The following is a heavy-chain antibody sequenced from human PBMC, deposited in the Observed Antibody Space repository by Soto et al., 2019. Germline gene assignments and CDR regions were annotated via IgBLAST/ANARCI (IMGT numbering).Heavy chain of an antibody. CDR1: GGSFTGDY. CDR2: VFGNGAGTP. Sequence: SATLSLTCSVSGGSFTGDYWSWIRQPAGKGLQWIGRVFGNGAGTPIYNSLLKSRARMSADPSKRQFSLTLTSVTAADTAVYYCARDLPPYGGRRSPPTGAFEDWGQGIMVTVS. J-gene: IGHJ4*02. CDR3: ARDLPPYGGRRSPPTGAFED. D-gene: IGHD2-15*01. V-gene: IGHV4-4*07.